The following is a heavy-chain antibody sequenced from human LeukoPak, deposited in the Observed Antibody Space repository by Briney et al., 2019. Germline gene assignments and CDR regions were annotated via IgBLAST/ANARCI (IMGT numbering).Heavy chain of an antibody. Sequence: GGSLRLSCAASGFVFNQHGMSWVRQGPGKGLEWVASLSWNSGSTTYADSAKGRFTISRDSALYLQMDSLRAEDTAFYYCARDLGIGGSPDGFDLWGQGTMVTVSS. D-gene: IGHD1-26*01. CDR2: LSWNSGST. J-gene: IGHJ3*01. CDR1: GFVFNQHG. CDR3: ARDLGIGGSPDGFDL. V-gene: IGHV3-20*04.